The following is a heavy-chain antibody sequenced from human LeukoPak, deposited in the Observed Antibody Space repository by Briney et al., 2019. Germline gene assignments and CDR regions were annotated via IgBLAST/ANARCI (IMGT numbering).Heavy chain of an antibody. D-gene: IGHD5-24*01. J-gene: IGHJ4*02. Sequence: ASVKVSCKSSGYTFTAYAMHWVRQAPGQGLEWMGWITPSDGANYAQKFQGRVTMTRDTSMSTAYMDLNRLTSDDTAVYFCARDRYGDGFAHYDYWGQGTLVTVSS. CDR1: GYTFTAYA. V-gene: IGHV1-2*02. CDR3: ARDRYGDGFAHYDY. CDR2: ITPSDGA.